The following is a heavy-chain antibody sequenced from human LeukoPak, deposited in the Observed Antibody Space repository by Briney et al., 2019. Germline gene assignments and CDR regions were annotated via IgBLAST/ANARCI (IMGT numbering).Heavy chain of an antibody. CDR1: GGSISRGGYY. J-gene: IGHJ4*02. V-gene: IGHV4-31*03. CDR2: IYYSENT. Sequence: SETLSLTCTVSGGSISRGGYYWSWIRQHPGKGLEWIGYIYYSENTYYNPSLKSRVTISVDTSKNQFSLKLSSVTAADTAVYYCARVSYGGNFFDYWGQGTLVTVSS. D-gene: IGHD2-21*01. CDR3: ARVSYGGNFFDY.